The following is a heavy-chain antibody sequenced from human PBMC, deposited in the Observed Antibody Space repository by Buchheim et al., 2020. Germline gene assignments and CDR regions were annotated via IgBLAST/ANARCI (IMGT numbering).Heavy chain of an antibody. CDR3: AKDRSGWKSFDN. CDR1: GFSFSSYS. J-gene: IGHJ4*02. Sequence: EVQLVESGGGSVQPGGSLRLSCAASGFSFSSYSMSWVRQAPGKGLEWVSYISSSSGSIYYADSVKGRFTISRDNAKNSLYLQMNSLRAEDTALYYCAKDRSGWKSFDNWGQGTL. D-gene: IGHD6-25*01. V-gene: IGHV3-48*01. CDR2: ISSSSGSI.